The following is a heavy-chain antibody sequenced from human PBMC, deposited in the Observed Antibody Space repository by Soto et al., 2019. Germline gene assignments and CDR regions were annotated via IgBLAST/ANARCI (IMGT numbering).Heavy chain of an antibody. CDR2: ISYDGSNK. Sequence: GSLRLSCAASGFTFSSYGMHWVRQAPGKGLEWVAVISYDGSNKYYADSVKGRFTISRDNSKNTLYLQMNSLRAEDTAVYYWAKVYDILPVYRYGGQGTLVPVPS. CDR1: GFTFSSYG. J-gene: IGHJ4*02. V-gene: IGHV3-30*18. CDR3: AKVYDILPVYRY. D-gene: IGHD3-9*01.